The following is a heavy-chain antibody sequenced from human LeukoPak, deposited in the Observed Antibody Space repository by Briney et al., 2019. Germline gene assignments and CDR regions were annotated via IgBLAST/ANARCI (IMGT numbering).Heavy chain of an antibody. CDR1: GFTFSSYS. CDR3: AKRIQSAMATGY. J-gene: IGHJ4*02. D-gene: IGHD5-18*01. Sequence: GGSLRLSCAASGFTFSSYSMNWVRQAPGKGLEWVSYISSSSSAIYYADSVKGRFTISRDNAKNSLYLQMNSLRAEDTAVYYCAKRIQSAMATGYWGQGTLVAVSS. CDR2: ISSSSSAI. V-gene: IGHV3-48*04.